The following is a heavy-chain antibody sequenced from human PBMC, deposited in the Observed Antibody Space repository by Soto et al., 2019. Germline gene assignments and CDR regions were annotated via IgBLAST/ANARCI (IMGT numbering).Heavy chain of an antibody. D-gene: IGHD6-19*01. CDR1: GYSFTSYW. J-gene: IGHJ6*02. CDR2: IDPSDSYT. Sequence: PGESLKISCKGSGYSFTSYWISWVRQMPGKGLEWMGRIDPSDSYTNYSPSFQGHVTISADKSISTAYLQWSSLKASDTAMYYCARQGSSGWYQHVGYYYYGMDVWGQGTTVTVSS. CDR3: ARQGSSGWYQHVGYYYYGMDV. V-gene: IGHV5-10-1*01.